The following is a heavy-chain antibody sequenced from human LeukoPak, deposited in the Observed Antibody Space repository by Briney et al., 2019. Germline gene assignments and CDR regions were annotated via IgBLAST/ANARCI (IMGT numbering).Heavy chain of an antibody. Sequence: SQTLSLTCTVSGVSISNSYWSWIRQPPGKGLEWIGYIYYSGSTNYNPSLKSRVTISVDTSKNQFSLRLSSVTAADTAVYYCARSRAYLYYFDYWGQGTLVTVSS. D-gene: IGHD2/OR15-2a*01. CDR3: ARSRAYLYYFDY. CDR2: IYYSGST. CDR1: GVSISNSY. J-gene: IGHJ4*02. V-gene: IGHV4-59*01.